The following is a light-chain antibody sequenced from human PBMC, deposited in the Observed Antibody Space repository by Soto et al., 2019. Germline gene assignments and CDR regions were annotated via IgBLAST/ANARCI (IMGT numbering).Light chain of an antibody. J-gene: IGLJ1*01. Sequence: QSVLTQPASVFGSPGQSITFSCTGTSSDVGCYNFVSWYQQHPGKAPKLMIYEVSSRPSGVSNRFSGSKSGNTASLTISGLQPEDEADYYCSSYTTSTTVVFGTGTKVTVL. V-gene: IGLV2-14*03. CDR3: SSYTTSTTVV. CDR1: SSDVGCYNF. CDR2: EVS.